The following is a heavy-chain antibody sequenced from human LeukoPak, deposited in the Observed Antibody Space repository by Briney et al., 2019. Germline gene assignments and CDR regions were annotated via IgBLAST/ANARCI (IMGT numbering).Heavy chain of an antibody. CDR3: ARDGDSSGYYHNWFDP. Sequence: PGGSLRLSCTASGFTFSNFWMGWVRQAPGKGLEWVANIKQDGGEKYYVDSVKGRFTISRDNAKNSLYLQMNSLRAEDTAVYYCARDGDSSGYYHNWFDPWGQGTLVTVSS. CDR1: GFTFSNFW. V-gene: IGHV3-7*03. CDR2: IKQDGGEK. J-gene: IGHJ5*02. D-gene: IGHD3-22*01.